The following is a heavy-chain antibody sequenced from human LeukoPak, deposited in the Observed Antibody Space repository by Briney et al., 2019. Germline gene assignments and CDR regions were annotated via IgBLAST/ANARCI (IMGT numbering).Heavy chain of an antibody. CDR1: GFSVSNYY. J-gene: IGHJ5*02. Sequence: GGSLRLSCAVSGFSVSNYYMNWVRQAPGKGLEWVSLIRDSGETFYADSVKGRFTISRDVSKNTVYLQMNSLKVEDTAVYFCARDRAAQEWVEFDPWGQGTLVTVSS. D-gene: IGHD2-8*01. V-gene: IGHV3-66*03. CDR3: ARDRAAQEWVEFDP. CDR2: IRDSGET.